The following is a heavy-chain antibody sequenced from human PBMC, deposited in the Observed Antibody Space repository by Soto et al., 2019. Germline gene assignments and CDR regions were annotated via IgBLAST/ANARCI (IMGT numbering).Heavy chain of an antibody. CDR3: ARFSPPRTPGIAAAGLDY. Sequence: EVQLVESGGGLVKPGGSLRLSCAASGFTFSSYSMNWVRQAPGKGLEWVSSISSSSSYIYYADSVKGRFTISRDNAKNSLYLQMNSLRAEDTAVYYCARFSPPRTPGIAAAGLDYWGQGTLVTVSS. CDR1: GFTFSSYS. D-gene: IGHD6-13*01. CDR2: ISSSSSYI. J-gene: IGHJ4*02. V-gene: IGHV3-21*01.